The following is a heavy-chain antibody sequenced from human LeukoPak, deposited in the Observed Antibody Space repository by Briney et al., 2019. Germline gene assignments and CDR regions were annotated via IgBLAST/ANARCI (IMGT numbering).Heavy chain of an antibody. CDR1: GGSFSGYY. CDR2: INHSGST. CDR3: ARAGLSRMVRGVPNWFDP. J-gene: IGHJ5*02. D-gene: IGHD3-10*01. V-gene: IGHV4-34*01. Sequence: SETLSLTCAVYGGSFSGYYWSWIRQPPGKGLEWIGEINHSGSTNYNPSLKGRVTISVDTSKNQFSLKLSSVTAADTAVYYCARAGLSRMVRGVPNWFDPWGQGTLVTVSS.